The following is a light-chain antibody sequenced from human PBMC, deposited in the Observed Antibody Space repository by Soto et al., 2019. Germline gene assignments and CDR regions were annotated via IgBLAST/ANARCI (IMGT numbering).Light chain of an antibody. CDR1: SGDVGGYNL. CDR3: CSYAGNSED. V-gene: IGLV2-23*02. Sequence: QSALTQPASVSGSPGQSITIPCTGTSGDVGGYNLVSWYQQHPGKAPKLMISEVTERPSGVSNRFSGSKSGNTASLTISGLQPDDEADYYCCSYAGNSEDFGTGTKVTVL. J-gene: IGLJ1*01. CDR2: EVT.